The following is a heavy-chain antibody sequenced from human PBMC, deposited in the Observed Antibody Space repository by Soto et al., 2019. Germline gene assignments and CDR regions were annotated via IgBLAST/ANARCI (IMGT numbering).Heavy chain of an antibody. V-gene: IGHV1-69*06. CDR1: GGTFSSYA. CDR3: ARVLGYCSGGSCRGGSVDP. Sequence: QVQLVQSGAEVKKPGSSVKVSCKASGGTFSSYAISWVRQAPGQGLEWMGGIIPIFGTANYAQKFRGRVTITADKSTSTAYMELSSLRSEDTAVYYCARVLGYCSGGSCRGGSVDPWGQGTLVTVSS. CDR2: IIPIFGTA. J-gene: IGHJ5*02. D-gene: IGHD2-15*01.